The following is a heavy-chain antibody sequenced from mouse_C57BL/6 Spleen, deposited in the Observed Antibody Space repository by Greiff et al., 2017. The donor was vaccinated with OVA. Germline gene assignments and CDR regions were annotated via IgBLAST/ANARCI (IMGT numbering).Heavy chain of an antibody. CDR3: TRVGSSGTAWFAY. V-gene: IGHV1-15*01. Sequence: QVQLQQSGAELVRPGASVTLSCKASGYTFTDYEMHWVKQTPVHGLEWIGAIDPAAGGTAYNQKFKGKAILTADKSSSTAYMELRSLTSEDSAVYYCTRVGSSGTAWFAYWGQGTLVTVSA. J-gene: IGHJ3*01. D-gene: IGHD3-2*02. CDR1: GYTFTDYE. CDR2: IDPAAGGT.